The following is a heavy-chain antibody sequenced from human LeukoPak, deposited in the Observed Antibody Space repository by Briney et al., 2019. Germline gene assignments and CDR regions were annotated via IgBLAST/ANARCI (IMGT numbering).Heavy chain of an antibody. V-gene: IGHV4-39*01. CDR3: ARHPYYYGSGSYYNTYYFDY. CDR2: IYYSGST. Sequence: PSETLSLTCTVSGGSFSSSSYYWGWIRQPPGKGLEWIGSIYYSGSTYYNPSLKSRVTISVDTSKNQFSLKLSSVAAADTAVYYCARHPYYYGSGSYYNTYYFDYWGQGTLVTVSS. D-gene: IGHD3-10*01. J-gene: IGHJ4*02. CDR1: GGSFSSSSYY.